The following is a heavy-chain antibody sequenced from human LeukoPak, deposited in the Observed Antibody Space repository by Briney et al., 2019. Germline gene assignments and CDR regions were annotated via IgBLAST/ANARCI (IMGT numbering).Heavy chain of an antibody. CDR2: ISGSGGTT. CDR1: GFTFSSYA. Sequence: GGSLRLSCAASGFTFSSYAMSWVRQAPGKGLEWVSAISGSGGTTYYADSVKGRFTISRDNSKNTLYLQMNSLRAEDTAVYYCAKDGYDYYYYMDVWGRGTAVTVSS. V-gene: IGHV3-23*01. CDR3: AKDGYDYYYYMDV. J-gene: IGHJ6*03.